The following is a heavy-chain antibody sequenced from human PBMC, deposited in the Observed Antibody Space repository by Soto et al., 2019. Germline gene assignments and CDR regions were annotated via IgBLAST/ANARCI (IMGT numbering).Heavy chain of an antibody. D-gene: IGHD3-9*01. J-gene: IGHJ4*02. V-gene: IGHV3-23*01. CDR2: ISGTGAST. CDR1: GFTFSSYA. Sequence: GGSLRLSCAASGFTFSSYAVTWVRQAPGKGLEWVSLISGTGASTYYADSVKGRFTISRDNSKNMLYLQMNTLRAEDTAVYYCAKDRDILTGYSDFDYWGQGTLVTVSS. CDR3: AKDRDILTGYSDFDY.